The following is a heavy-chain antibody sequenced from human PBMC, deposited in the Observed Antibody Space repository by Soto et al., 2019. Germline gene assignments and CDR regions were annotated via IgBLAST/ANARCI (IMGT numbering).Heavy chain of an antibody. CDR2: IYWDDDK. CDR1: GFSLSSSGVG. D-gene: IGHD2-15*01. Sequence: QITLKESGPSLLRPTQTLTLTCTYSGFSLSSSGVGVGWVRQPPGKALEWLTFIYWDDDKRNNLSLKTRLTIPKNTSKCQVALTMTVMDPSYSASYDWAPLVAAATPYSTDPCPHGTLVVVSS. V-gene: IGHV2-5*02. J-gene: IGHJ5*02. CDR3: APLVAAATPYSTDP.